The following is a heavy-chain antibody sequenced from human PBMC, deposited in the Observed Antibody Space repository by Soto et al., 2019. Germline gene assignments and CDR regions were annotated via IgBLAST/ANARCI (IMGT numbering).Heavy chain of an antibody. Sequence: ASETLSLTCTVSCGSINSGGSYWSWIRQHPGKDLEWIGYIRYSGSTYYTPSLKSRVNISVDRSKNQFSLRLSSVTAADTAIYYCARENFDSGGQNWFDPWGQGTLVTVSS. J-gene: IGHJ5*02. CDR1: CGSINSGGSY. D-gene: IGHD2-15*01. V-gene: IGHV4-31*02. CDR3: ARENFDSGGQNWFDP. CDR2: IRYSGST.